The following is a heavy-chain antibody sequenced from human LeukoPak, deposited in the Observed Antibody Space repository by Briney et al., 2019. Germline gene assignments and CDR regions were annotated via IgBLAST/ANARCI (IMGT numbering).Heavy chain of an antibody. D-gene: IGHD3-3*01. CDR3: AKSFLKIRFLGDYFDY. V-gene: IGHV3-30*18. CDR1: GFAFNNYA. Sequence: GRSLRLSCAASGFAFNNYAMHWVRQAPGKGLEWVAVISYAGSQEYYADSVKGRFTISRDNSKNTLYLQMNSLTTEDTALYYCAKSFLKIRFLGDYFDYWGQGTLVTVSS. J-gene: IGHJ4*02. CDR2: ISYAGSQE.